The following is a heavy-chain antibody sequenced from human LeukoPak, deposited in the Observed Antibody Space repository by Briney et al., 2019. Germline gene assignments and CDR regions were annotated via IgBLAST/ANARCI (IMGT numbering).Heavy chain of an antibody. V-gene: IGHV4-59*01. CDR1: GGSISSYY. D-gene: IGHD2-2*01. CDR2: ISDSGST. Sequence: PSETLSLTCTVSGGSISSYYWSWIRQPPGKGLEWIGYISDSGSTDYNPSLKSRVTISVETSKNQFSLKLSSVTAADTAVYYCARGEGYCSSTSCPFDSWGQGTLVTVSS. CDR3: ARGEGYCSSTSCPFDS. J-gene: IGHJ4*02.